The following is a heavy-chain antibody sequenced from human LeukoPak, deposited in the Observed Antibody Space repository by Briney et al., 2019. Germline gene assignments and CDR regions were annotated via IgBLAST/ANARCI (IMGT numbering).Heavy chain of an antibody. V-gene: IGHV4-61*08. CDR1: GGSISSGGYY. Sequence: SETLSLTCTVSGGSISSGGYYWSWIRQHPGKGLEWIGYIYYSGSTNYNPSLKSRVTISVDTSKNQFSLKLSSVTAADTAVYYCARHRGGSGWYTYYYYYGMDVWGQGTTVTVSS. CDR2: IYYSGST. J-gene: IGHJ6*02. CDR3: ARHRGGSGWYTYYYYYGMDV. D-gene: IGHD6-19*01.